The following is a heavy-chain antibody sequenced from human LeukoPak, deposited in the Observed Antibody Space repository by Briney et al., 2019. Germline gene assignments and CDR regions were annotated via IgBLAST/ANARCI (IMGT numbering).Heavy chain of an antibody. CDR1: GYSSSIDYY. J-gene: IGHJ4*02. V-gene: IGHV4-38-2*02. CDR3: AGTSSGYYSTDY. CDR2: IHRSGST. Sequence: SETLSLTCTVSGYSSSIDYYWGWIRQSPGKGLEWIGSIHRSGSTYYNPSLKSRVTISGDTSKSQYSLRLTSVTAADTAVYYCAGTSSGYYSTDYRGQGTLVTVSS. D-gene: IGHD5-12*01.